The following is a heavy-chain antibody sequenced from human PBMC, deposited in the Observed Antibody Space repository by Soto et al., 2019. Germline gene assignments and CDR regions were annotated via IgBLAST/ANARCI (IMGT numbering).Heavy chain of an antibody. Sequence: QVQLGQSGAELKKPGASVKISCKSSGYIFTNFYLHWVRQAPGQGLEWMGVIFPNGDRTSYAQSFQGRGTMTRDTSTSTDQMELSSLTCEDTAVYFCAREAPSTGAFDIWGQGTMVTVSS. V-gene: IGHV1-46*01. CDR2: IFPNGDRT. CDR3: AREAPSTGAFDI. D-gene: IGHD2-8*02. CDR1: GYIFTNFY. J-gene: IGHJ3*02.